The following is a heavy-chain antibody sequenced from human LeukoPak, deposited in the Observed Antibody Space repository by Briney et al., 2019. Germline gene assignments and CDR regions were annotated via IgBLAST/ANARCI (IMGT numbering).Heavy chain of an antibody. CDR3: AKDDPPIAGAFDI. Sequence: GKSLRLSCAASGFTVSSNYMSWVRQAPGRGLEWVSVIHDGGSTYYADSVKGRFTISRDNSKNTLYLQMNSLRAGDTAVYYCAKDDPPIAGAFDIWGQGTMVTVSS. CDR2: IHDGGST. D-gene: IGHD6-13*01. V-gene: IGHV3-53*01. CDR1: GFTVSSNY. J-gene: IGHJ3*02.